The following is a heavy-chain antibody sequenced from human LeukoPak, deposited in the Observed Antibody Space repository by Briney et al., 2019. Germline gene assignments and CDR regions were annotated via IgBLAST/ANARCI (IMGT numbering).Heavy chain of an antibody. CDR1: GYTFTGYY. CDR2: INPNSGGT. J-gene: IGHJ6*03. Sequence: ASVKVSCKASGYTFTGYYMHWVRQAPGQGLEWMGWINPNSGGTNYAQKFQGRVTMTRGTSISTAYMELSRLRSDDTAVYYCARDSELVIAAAGNYYMDVWGKGTTVTVSS. CDR3: ARDSELVIAAAGNYYMDV. D-gene: IGHD6-13*01. V-gene: IGHV1-2*02.